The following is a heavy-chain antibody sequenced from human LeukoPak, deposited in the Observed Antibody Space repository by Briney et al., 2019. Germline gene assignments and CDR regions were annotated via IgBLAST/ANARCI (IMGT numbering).Heavy chain of an antibody. CDR3: ARVAGFCDSTSNCYSDY. J-gene: IGHJ4*02. D-gene: IGHD2/OR15-2a*01. V-gene: IGHV3-21*01. CDR1: GFPFSSYT. Sequence: PGGSLRLSCAASGFPFSSYTMNWVRQAPGKGLEWVSSISSSSSSYIYYSDSVKGRFTSSRDNAKNSLYLQMNSLRAEDTAVYYCARVAGFCDSTSNCYSDYWGQGTLVTVSS. CDR2: ISSSSSSYI.